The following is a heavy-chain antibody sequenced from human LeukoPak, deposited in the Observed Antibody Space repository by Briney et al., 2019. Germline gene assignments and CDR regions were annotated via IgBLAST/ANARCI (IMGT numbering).Heavy chain of an antibody. V-gene: IGHV3-30*02. CDR1: EFTFSNYG. CDR2: IQYDGSNK. D-gene: IGHD3-10*01. J-gene: IGHJ4*02. CDR3: AKEHGSGSYFDY. Sequence: GGSLRLSCAASEFTFSNYGMHWVRQAPGKGLEWVASIQYDGSNKYYGNSVKGRFTISRDTSKNTLYLQMNSLRAEDTAVYYCAKEHGSGSYFDYWGQGTLVTVSS.